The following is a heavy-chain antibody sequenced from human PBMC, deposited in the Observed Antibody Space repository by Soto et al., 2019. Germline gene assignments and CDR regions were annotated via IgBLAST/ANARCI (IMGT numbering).Heavy chain of an antibody. Sequence: SGPTLVNPTQTLTLTCTFSGFSLSTSGVGVGWIRQPPGKALAWLALFYLNDDRRSDPSLKSMPTTTKDTTKTQVVLTMTNMDPVDTATYYYARLNMVRGVIITGRYYFDYWGQGTLVTVSS. CDR2: FYLNDDR. J-gene: IGHJ4*02. CDR1: GFSLSTSGVG. CDR3: ARLNMVRGVIITGRYYFDY. D-gene: IGHD3-10*01. V-gene: IGHV2-5*01.